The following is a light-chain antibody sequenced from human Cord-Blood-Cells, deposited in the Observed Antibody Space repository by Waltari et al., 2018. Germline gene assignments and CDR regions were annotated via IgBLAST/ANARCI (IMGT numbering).Light chain of an antibody. CDR2: DVS. V-gene: IGLV2-11*01. CDR1: SSHVGGYNY. Sequence: QSALTQPRSVSGSPGPSVTISCTGTSSHVGGYNYVYCYQHHPGKAPKLMIYDVSRRPSGVPDRFSGSKSGNTASLTISGLQAEDEADYYCCSYAGSYTWVFGGGTKLTVL. J-gene: IGLJ3*02. CDR3: CSYAGSYTWV.